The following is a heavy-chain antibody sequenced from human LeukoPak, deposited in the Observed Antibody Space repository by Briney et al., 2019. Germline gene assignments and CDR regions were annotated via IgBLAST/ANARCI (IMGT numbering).Heavy chain of an antibody. V-gene: IGHV1-2*02. D-gene: IGHD2-8*01. CDR3: ARGVVLKTGPMDV. J-gene: IGHJ6*04. CDR2: INPNSGGT. Sequence: ASVTVSCKASGYTFTGYYMHWVRQAPGQGLERMGWINPNSGGTNYAQKFQGRVTMTRDTSISTAYMELSRLRSDDTAVYYCARGVVLKTGPMDVWGKGTTVTVSS. CDR1: GYTFTGYY.